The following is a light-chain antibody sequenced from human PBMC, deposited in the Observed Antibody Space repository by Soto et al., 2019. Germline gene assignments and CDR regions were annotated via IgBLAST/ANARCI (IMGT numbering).Light chain of an antibody. CDR1: QNIRDN. CDR2: GAS. CDR3: QQYNNFPLI. Sequence: LITQSPATLSVSPGDRTNFSCRASQNIRDNLAWYQHKAGRTPRLLIYGASTRAPGIPARFSGAGSGTQFSLTINNLQSDDFETYYCQQYNNFPLIFGGGTKV. J-gene: IGKJ4*01. V-gene: IGKV3-15*01.